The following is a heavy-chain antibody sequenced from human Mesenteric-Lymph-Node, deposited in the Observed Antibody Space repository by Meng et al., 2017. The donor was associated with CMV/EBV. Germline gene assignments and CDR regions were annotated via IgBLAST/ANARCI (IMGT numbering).Heavy chain of an antibody. D-gene: IGHD3-10*01. V-gene: IGHV4-59*01. Sequence: SETLSLTCTVSGGSISSYYWSWVRQPPGKGLEWIGYTYYSGSTNYNPSHKSRVTISVDTSKNQFSLKLSSVTAADTAVYYCARGTLGGRGDYFDYWGQGTLVTVSS. CDR1: GGSISSYY. J-gene: IGHJ4*02. CDR3: ARGTLGGRGDYFDY. CDR2: TYYSGST.